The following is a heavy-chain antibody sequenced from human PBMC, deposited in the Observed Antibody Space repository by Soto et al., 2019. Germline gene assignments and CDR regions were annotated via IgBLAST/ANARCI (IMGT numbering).Heavy chain of an antibody. CDR2: IFHDGTA. J-gene: IGHJ4*02. CDR3: ARLVYDTRLNYMYFDF. CDR1: GVSISSGNW. Sequence: KPSETLSLTCAVSGVSISSGNWCTWVRQSPQRGLEYIGEIFHDGTANYYPSFERRVAISVDTSKNQFSLKLTSVTAADTAIYFCARLVYDTRLNYMYFDFWGQGTLVTVSS. V-gene: IGHV4-4*02. D-gene: IGHD3-10*01.